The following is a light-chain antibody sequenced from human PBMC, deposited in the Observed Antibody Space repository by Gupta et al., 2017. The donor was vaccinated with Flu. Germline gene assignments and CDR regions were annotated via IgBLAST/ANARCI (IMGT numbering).Light chain of an antibody. Sequence: QSVLTQTPSVSAAPVQKVTISCSGSRSNIGVNSVSWYQHLPGTAPKLLIYEDNKRPSGIPDRFSGSKSGTSATLGISGLQTGDEADYYCGTWDSVLSAGLFGGGTKLTVL. CDR3: GTWDSVLSAGL. CDR1: RSNIGVNS. CDR2: EDN. J-gene: IGLJ3*02. V-gene: IGLV1-51*02.